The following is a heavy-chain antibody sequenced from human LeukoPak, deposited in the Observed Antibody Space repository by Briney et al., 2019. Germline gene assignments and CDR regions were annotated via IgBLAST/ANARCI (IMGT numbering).Heavy chain of an antibody. J-gene: IGHJ4*02. CDR3: ARGAPRSYHYDSSGSDREYYFDY. CDR1: GGSFSGYY. CDR2: INHSGST. Sequence: SETLSLTCAVYGGSFSGYYWSWIRQPPGKGLEWIGEINHSGSTNYNPSLKSRVTISVDTSKNQFSLKLSSVTAADTAVYYCARGAPRSYHYDSSGSDREYYFDYWGQGTLVTVSS. D-gene: IGHD3-22*01. V-gene: IGHV4-34*01.